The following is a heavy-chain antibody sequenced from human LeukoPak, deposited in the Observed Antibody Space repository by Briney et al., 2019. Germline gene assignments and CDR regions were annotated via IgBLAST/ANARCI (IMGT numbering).Heavy chain of an antibody. V-gene: IGHV3-66*01. Sequence: KGLKWVSVIYSGGSTYYADSVKGRFTISRDNSKNTLYLQMNSLRAEDTAVYYCARERWLHYYFDYWGQGTLVTVSS. J-gene: IGHJ4*02. D-gene: IGHD5-24*01. CDR2: IYSGGST. CDR3: ARERWLHYYFDY.